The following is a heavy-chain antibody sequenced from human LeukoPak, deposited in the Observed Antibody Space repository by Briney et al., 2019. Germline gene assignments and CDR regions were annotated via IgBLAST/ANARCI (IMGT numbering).Heavy chain of an antibody. CDR3: ARGPPPQRFGGPYYKGYFEN. CDR1: GFTFNNYA. J-gene: IGHJ4*02. CDR2: IWYDGSNK. V-gene: IGHV3-33*01. Sequence: GGSLRLSCVASGFTFNNYAMHWVRQAPGQGLEWVAVIWYDGSNKFYADSVKGRFTISRDNPKNTLYVQMHSLRAEDTAVYYCARGPPPQRFGGPYYKGYFENWGQGTLVTVSS. D-gene: IGHD3-22*01.